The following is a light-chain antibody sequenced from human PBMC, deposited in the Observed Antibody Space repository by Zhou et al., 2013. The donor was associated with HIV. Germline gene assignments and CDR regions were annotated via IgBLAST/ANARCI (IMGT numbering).Light chain of an antibody. V-gene: IGKV3-20*01. Sequence: EIVLTQSPGTLSLSPGERATLSCRASQSVSSNYLAWYQQKPGQAPRLLIYGASSRATGIPNRFSGSGSGTDFTLTISRLEPGDFAVYYCQQYGSSPFTFGPGTKVGYQT. CDR3: QQYGSSPFT. CDR2: GAS. J-gene: IGKJ3*01. CDR1: QSVSSNY.